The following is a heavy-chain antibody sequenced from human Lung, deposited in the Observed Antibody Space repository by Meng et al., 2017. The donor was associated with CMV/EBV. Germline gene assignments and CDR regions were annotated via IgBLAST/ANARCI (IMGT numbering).Heavy chain of an antibody. D-gene: IGHD6-13*01. V-gene: IGHV1-2*02. CDR2: INPNSGGT. CDR1: GYHFTGYY. Sequence: CKASGYHFTGYYIHWVRQAPGQGLEWMGWINPNSGGTNYAQKFQDKVTVTRDTSISTAYMVLTRLRSDDTAVYYCARRHSATWYSFAYWGQGTLVTVSS. CDR3: ARRHSATWYSFAY. J-gene: IGHJ4*02.